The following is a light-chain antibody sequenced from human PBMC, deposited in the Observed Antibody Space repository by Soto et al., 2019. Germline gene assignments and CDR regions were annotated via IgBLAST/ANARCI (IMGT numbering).Light chain of an antibody. CDR1: QGISNY. V-gene: IGKV1-27*01. CDR2: AAS. CDR3: QKYNSAPPFT. J-gene: IGKJ3*01. Sequence: DIQMTQSPSSLSASVGDRVTITCRASQGISNYLAWYQQKPGKVPKLLIYAASTLQPGVPSRFSGSGSGTEFTLNISSLQPEDVATYYCQKYNSAPPFTVGPGTEVDIK.